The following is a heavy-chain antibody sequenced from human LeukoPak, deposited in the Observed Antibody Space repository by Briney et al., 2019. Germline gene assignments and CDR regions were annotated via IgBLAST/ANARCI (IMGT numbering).Heavy chain of an antibody. CDR1: AFSLRQFN. D-gene: IGHD1-26*01. CDR2: ITGSGDNT. V-gene: IGHV3-23*01. Sequence: GGSLRLSCAASAFSLRQFNMKWVRQAPGKGLEWVSTITGSGDNTYYTDSVKGRFTFSRDNSKSTLYLQMNSLRAEDTAVYYCAKDPTPYVGASADWGQGTLVTVSS. CDR3: AKDPTPYVGASAD. J-gene: IGHJ4*02.